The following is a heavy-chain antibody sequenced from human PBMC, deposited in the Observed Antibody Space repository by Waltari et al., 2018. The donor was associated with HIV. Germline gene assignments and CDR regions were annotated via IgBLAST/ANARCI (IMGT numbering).Heavy chain of an antibody. V-gene: IGHV3-74*01. CDR1: GFSFSNYW. Sequence: EVQLVESGGGLVQPGESLRLSCAASGFSFSNYWMHWVRQAPGKGLVWVSRINGDSDGSTTSYADSVKGRFTISRDNAKNTLYLQMDYLRVEDTAVYYCASGNQWVAAGWGQGTLVTVSS. CDR2: INGDSDGSTT. J-gene: IGHJ4*02. D-gene: IGHD2-15*01. CDR3: ASGNQWVAAG.